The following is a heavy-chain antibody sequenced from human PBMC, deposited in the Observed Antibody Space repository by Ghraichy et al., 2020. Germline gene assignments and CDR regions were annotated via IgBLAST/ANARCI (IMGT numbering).Heavy chain of an antibody. CDR3: ARGRAVAGSYYFDS. CDR2: ISSSSTYI. D-gene: IGHD6-19*01. Sequence: GGSLRLSCAASGFTFSTYSMNWVRQAPGKGLEWVSSISSSSTYIHYADSVKGRFTISRDNAKNSLSLQMNSLRAEDTAPYYCARGRAVAGSYYFDSWGRGTLVTVSS. J-gene: IGHJ4*02. V-gene: IGHV3-21*01. CDR1: GFTFSTYS.